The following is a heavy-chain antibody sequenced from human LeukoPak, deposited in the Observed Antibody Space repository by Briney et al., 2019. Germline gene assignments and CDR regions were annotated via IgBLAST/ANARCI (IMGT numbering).Heavy chain of an antibody. D-gene: IGHD1-26*01. V-gene: IGHV1-2*02. J-gene: IGHJ4*02. CDR1: GYTFTGYY. Sequence: ASVKVSCKASGYTFTGYYMHWVRQAPGQGLEWMGWINPNSGGTNYAQKFQGMVTMTRDTSISTAYMDLSRLRSDDTAVYYCARGSIVGATFDYFDYWGQGTLVTVSS. CDR3: ARGSIVGATFDYFDY. CDR2: INPNSGGT.